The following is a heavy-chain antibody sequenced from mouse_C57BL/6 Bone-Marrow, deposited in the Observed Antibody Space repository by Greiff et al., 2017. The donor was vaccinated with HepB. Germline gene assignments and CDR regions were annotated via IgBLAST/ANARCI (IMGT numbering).Heavy chain of an antibody. CDR3: ARTGTRYAMDY. J-gene: IGHJ4*01. CDR1: GFTFSSYG. D-gene: IGHD4-1*01. Sequence: EVQRVESGGDLVKPGGSLKLSCAASGFTFSSYGMSWVRQTPDKRLEWVATISSGGSYTYYPDSVKGRFTISRDNAKNTLYLQMSSLKSEDTAMYYCARTGTRYAMDYWGQGTSVTVSS. CDR2: ISSGGSYT. V-gene: IGHV5-6*01.